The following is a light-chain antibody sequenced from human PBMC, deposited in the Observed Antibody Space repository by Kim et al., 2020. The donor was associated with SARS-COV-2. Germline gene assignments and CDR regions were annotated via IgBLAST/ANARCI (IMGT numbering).Light chain of an antibody. CDR2: DAS. J-gene: IGKJ4*01. CDR1: QSVGSY. V-gene: IGKV3-11*01. Sequence: EIVLTQSPATLSLSPGERATLSCRASQSVGSYLAWYQQKPGQAPRLLIYDASNSGSGTDFTLTISSLEPEDFGIYYCQQFSNWLTFGGGTKVDIK. CDR3: QQFSNWLT.